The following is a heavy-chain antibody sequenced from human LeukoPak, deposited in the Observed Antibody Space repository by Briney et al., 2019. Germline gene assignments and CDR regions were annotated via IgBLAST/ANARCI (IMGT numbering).Heavy chain of an antibody. CDR3: ARLSRRDYYDSSGYSYFDY. CDR1: GYSFTSYW. J-gene: IGHJ4*02. CDR2: IYPGDSDT. V-gene: IGHV5-51*01. D-gene: IGHD3-22*01. Sequence: GESLKISCKGSGYSFTSYWIGWVRQMPGKGLEWMGIIYPGDSDTRYSPSFQGQVTISADKSISTAYLQWSSLKASDTAMYYCARLSRRDYYDSSGYSYFDYWGQGTLVTVSS.